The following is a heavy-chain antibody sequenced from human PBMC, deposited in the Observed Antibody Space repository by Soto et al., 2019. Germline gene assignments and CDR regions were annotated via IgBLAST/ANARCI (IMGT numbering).Heavy chain of an antibody. D-gene: IGHD2-2*02. V-gene: IGHV1-69*12. J-gene: IGHJ6*02. CDR2: IIPIFGTA. CDR1: GGTFSSYA. Sequence: QVQLVQSGAEVKKPGSSVKVSCKASGGTFSSYAISWVRQAPGQGLEWMGGIIPIFGTANYAQKFQGRVTITADESTSTAYMELSSRRAEDTAVYYCARGGGIVLVPAAKPYYYYGMDVWGQGTTVTVSS. CDR3: ARGGGIVLVPAAKPYYYYGMDV.